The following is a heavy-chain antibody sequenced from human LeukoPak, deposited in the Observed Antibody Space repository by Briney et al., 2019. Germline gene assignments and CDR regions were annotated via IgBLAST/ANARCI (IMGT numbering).Heavy chain of an antibody. D-gene: IGHD2-21*02. CDR3: ARFLYCGGDCYSGQDY. Sequence: GESLKISCKGSGYSFTSYWIGWVRQMPGKGLEWRGFIYPGDSDTRYSPSFQGQVTISADKSISTAYLQWSSLKASDTAMYYCARFLYCGGDCYSGQDYWGQGTLVTVSS. CDR2: IYPGDSDT. CDR1: GYSFTSYW. V-gene: IGHV5-51*01. J-gene: IGHJ4*02.